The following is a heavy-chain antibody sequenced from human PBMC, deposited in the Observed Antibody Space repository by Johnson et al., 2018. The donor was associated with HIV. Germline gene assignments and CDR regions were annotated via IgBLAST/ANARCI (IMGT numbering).Heavy chain of an antibody. Sequence: QVQLVESGGGVVQPGRSLRLSCAASQFTFSSYGMHWVRQAPGKGLEWVAAISFAGTNKYYADSVKGRFTISGDNAKNSLYLQMNSLRAEDTAVFHCARGDVGAFDIWGQGTMVTVSS. J-gene: IGHJ3*02. CDR3: ARGDVGAFDI. CDR2: ISFAGTNK. D-gene: IGHD1-26*01. CDR1: QFTFSSYG. V-gene: IGHV3-30*03.